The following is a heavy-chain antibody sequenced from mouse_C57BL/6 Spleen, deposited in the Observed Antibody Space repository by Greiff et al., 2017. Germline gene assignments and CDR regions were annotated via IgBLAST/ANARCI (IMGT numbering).Heavy chain of an antibody. CDR2: IYPETGGT. CDR1: GYTFTDYE. D-gene: IGHD3-2*02. J-gene: IGHJ2*01. CDR3: TRPTAQAYYFDY. V-gene: IGHV1-15*01. Sequence: VQLQQSGAELVRPGASVTLSCKASGYTFTDYEMHWVKQTPVHGLEWIGAIYPETGGTAYNQKFKGKAILTADKSSSTAYMELRSLTAEDSAVYYCTRPTAQAYYFDYWGQGTTLTVSS.